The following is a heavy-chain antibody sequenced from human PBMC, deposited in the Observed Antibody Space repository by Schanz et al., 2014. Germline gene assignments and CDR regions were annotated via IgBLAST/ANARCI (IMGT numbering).Heavy chain of an antibody. CDR2: ISVYTGNT. CDR1: GYTFTSYG. D-gene: IGHD3-3*01. V-gene: IGHV1-18*01. CDR3: ARDRRFFDRDDLYYFDS. Sequence: QVQVVQSGAELKKPGASVKVSCKASGYTFTSYGISWVRQAPGQGLEWMGWISVYTGNTKYGQKVQGRVTMTTDTSTSTAYMALTDLRSDDTAVYYCARDRRFFDRDDLYYFDSWGHGTLVTVSS. J-gene: IGHJ4*01.